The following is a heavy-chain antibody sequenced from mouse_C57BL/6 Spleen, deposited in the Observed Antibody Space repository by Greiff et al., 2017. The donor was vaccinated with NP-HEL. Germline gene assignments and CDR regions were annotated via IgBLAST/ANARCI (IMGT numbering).Heavy chain of an antibody. V-gene: IGHV1-22*01. Sequence: EVKLQESGPELVKPGASVKMSCKASGYTFTDYNMHWVKQSHGKSLEWIGYINPNNGGTSYNQKFKGKATLTVNKSSSTAYMELRSLTSEDSAVYYCARSGSSGPFDYWGQGTTLTVSS. CDR3: ARSGSSGPFDY. J-gene: IGHJ2*01. CDR2: INPNNGGT. CDR1: GYTFTDYN. D-gene: IGHD3-2*02.